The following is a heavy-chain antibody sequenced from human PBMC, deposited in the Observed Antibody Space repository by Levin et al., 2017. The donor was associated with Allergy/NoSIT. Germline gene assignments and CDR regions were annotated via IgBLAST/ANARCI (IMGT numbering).Heavy chain of an antibody. CDR1: GFTLSYAW. D-gene: IGHD3-22*01. V-gene: IGHV3-15*01. J-gene: IGHJ4*02. CDR2: IKSKTDGGTT. Sequence: GESLKISCAASGFTLSYAWMSWVRQAPGKGLEWVGRIKSKTDGGTTDYAAPVKGRFTIPREESTNTLYLQMNSLKTEDTALYYCATVEYYEVDYWGQGTLVTVSS. CDR3: ATVEYYEVDY.